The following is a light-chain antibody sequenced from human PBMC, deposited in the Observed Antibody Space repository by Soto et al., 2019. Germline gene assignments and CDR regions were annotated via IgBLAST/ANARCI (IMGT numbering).Light chain of an antibody. J-gene: IGKJ1*01. V-gene: IGKV1-17*01. CDR2: AAS. CDR1: QGITND. Sequence: DIQMTQSPSSLSASVGDRVTLSCRASQGITNDLAWYQQKPGKAPKRLIYAASXLQXGVPSRFSGSGSGTEFTLTISSLQPEDFATYFCLQHYIYPRTFGQGTKVDIK. CDR3: LQHYIYPRT.